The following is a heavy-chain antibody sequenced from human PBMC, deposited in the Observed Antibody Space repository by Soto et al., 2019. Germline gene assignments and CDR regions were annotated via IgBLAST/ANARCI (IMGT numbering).Heavy chain of an antibody. Sequence: ASVKVSCKASGGTFSSYAISWVRQAPGQGLEWMGGISAYNGNTNYAQKLQGRVTMTTDTSTSTAYMELRSLRSDDTAVYYCAREYCSGGSCYSDAFDIWGQGTMVTVSS. J-gene: IGHJ3*02. CDR1: GGTFSSYA. CDR2: ISAYNGNT. V-gene: IGHV1-18*01. CDR3: AREYCSGGSCYSDAFDI. D-gene: IGHD2-15*01.